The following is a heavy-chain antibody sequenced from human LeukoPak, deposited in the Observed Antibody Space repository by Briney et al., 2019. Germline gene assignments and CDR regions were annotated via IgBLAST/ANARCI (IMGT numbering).Heavy chain of an antibody. D-gene: IGHD2-2*01. CDR1: GYTFTSYD. V-gene: IGHV1-2*02. CDR2: MNPNSGGT. Sequence: ASVKVSCKASGYTFTSYDINWVRQATGQGLEWMGWMNPNSGGTNYAQKFQGRVTMTRDTSISTAYMELSRLRSDDTAVYYCARDFRLRYCSSTSCPYNWFDPWGQGTLVTVSS. J-gene: IGHJ5*02. CDR3: ARDFRLRYCSSTSCPYNWFDP.